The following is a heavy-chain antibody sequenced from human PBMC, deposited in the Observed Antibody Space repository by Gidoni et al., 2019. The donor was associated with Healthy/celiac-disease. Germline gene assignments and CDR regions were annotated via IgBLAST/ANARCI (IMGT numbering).Heavy chain of an antibody. CDR2: INHSGST. J-gene: IGHJ4*02. Sequence: QVQLQQWGAGLLKPSETLSLTCAVYGGYFSGYYWRWIRQPPGKGLEWIGEINHSGSTNYNPSLKSRVTISVDTSKNQFSLKLSSVTAADTAVYYCARAAMYYYDSSGYLRPYYFDYWGQGTLVTVSS. CDR1: GGYFSGYY. CDR3: ARAAMYYYDSSGYLRPYYFDY. V-gene: IGHV4-34*01. D-gene: IGHD3-22*01.